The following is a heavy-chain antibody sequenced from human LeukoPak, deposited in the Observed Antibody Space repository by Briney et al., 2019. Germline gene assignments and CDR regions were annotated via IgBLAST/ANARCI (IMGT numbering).Heavy chain of an antibody. CDR3: AKGETTRITFDY. Sequence: GGSLRLSCAASGFTFSSYAMSGVREAPGKGLEWVLAISGSGGSTYYADSVKGRFTISRDNSKNTLYLQMNTLTAEDTAVYYCAKGETTRITFDYWGQGTPVTVSS. D-gene: IGHD2-15*01. J-gene: IGHJ4*02. CDR2: ISGSGGST. CDR1: GFTFSSYA. V-gene: IGHV3-23*01.